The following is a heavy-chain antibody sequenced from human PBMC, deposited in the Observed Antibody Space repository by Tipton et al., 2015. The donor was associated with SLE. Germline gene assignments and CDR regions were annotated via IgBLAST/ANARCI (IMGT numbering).Heavy chain of an antibody. CDR1: GASVGSFC. Sequence: TLSLTCTVSGASVGSFCWNWIRQSPGKGLEWIGSMYFSGNTYYNPFLRSRVTISADTSKNQFSLKLSSVAAADTAVYYCARASPGVWYFDLWGRDTLVTVSS. V-gene: IGHV4-59*08. CDR2: MYFSGNT. J-gene: IGHJ2*01. D-gene: IGHD2-8*01. CDR3: ARASPGVWYFDL.